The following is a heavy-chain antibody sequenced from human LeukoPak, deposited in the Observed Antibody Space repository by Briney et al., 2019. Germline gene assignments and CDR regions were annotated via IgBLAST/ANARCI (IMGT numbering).Heavy chain of an antibody. D-gene: IGHD4-17*01. V-gene: IGHV4-38-2*02. CDR2: ISHSGST. CDR3: AGISTGSCFRH. J-gene: IGHJ1*01. CDR1: GDSISNDYY. Sequence: SETLSLTCSVSGDSISNDYYWGWIRQSPEKGLEWLGSISHSGSTYYNPSLRSRVTISRDMPKNQFSLDLNSVTAADTAVYYCAGISTGSCFRHWGQGTLVTVSS.